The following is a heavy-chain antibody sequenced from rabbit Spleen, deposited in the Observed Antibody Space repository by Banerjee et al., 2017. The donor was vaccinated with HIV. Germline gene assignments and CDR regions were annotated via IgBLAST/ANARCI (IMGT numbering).Heavy chain of an antibody. D-gene: IGHD2-1*01. CDR1: KFDFSVYY. CDR3: ARDGAAKFGL. CDR2: IDPVFGIT. V-gene: IGHV1S47*01. J-gene: IGHJ4*01. Sequence: QEQLVESGGGLVQPGGSLKLSCKASKFDFSVYYMSWVRQAPGKGLEWIGYIDPVFGITYYANWVNGRFSISRENAQNTVFLQMTSLTAADTATYFCARDGAAKFGLWGPGTLVTVS.